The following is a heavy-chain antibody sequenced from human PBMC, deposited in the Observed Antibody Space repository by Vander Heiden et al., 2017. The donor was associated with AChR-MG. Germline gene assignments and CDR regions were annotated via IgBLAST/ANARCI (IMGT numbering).Heavy chain of an antibody. CDR2: ISSSSSYI. J-gene: IGHJ6*02. Sequence: EVQLVESGGGLVKPGGSLRLSCAASGFTFSSHSMNWVRQAPGKGLEWVSSISSSSSYIYYADSVKGRFTISRDNAKNSLYLQMNSLRAEDTAVYYCARDPTTDYYYYGMDVWGQGTTVTVSS. CDR1: GFTFSSHS. CDR3: ARDPTTDYYYYGMDV. D-gene: IGHD4-17*01. V-gene: IGHV3-21*01.